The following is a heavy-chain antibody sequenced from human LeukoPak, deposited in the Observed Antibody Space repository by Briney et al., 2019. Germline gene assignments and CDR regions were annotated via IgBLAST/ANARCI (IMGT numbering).Heavy chain of an antibody. J-gene: IGHJ4*02. V-gene: IGHV3-74*01. Sequence: GGSLRLYCGAAGFTFSSYWMHWVRQAPGKGLVWISRINSDGSTTSYADSVKGRFTISRDNAKNTLYLQMNSLRAEDTAVYYCARGNYYGQDYWGQGTLVTVSS. CDR3: ARGNYYGQDY. CDR2: INSDGSTT. D-gene: IGHD3-10*01. CDR1: GFTFSSYW.